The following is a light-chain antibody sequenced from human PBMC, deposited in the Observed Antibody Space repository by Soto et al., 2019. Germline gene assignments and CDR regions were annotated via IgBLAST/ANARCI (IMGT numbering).Light chain of an antibody. V-gene: IGKV3-20*01. CDR1: QSVSSSY. J-gene: IGKJ1*01. CDR2: GAS. Sequence: DIVLTQSPATLSLSPGERATLSCRASQSVSSSYLAWYQQKPGQAPRLLIYGASSRAIGIPDRFSGSGSGTDFTLTISRLEPEDFAVYYCQQYVSSPRTFGQGTKVDI. CDR3: QQYVSSPRT.